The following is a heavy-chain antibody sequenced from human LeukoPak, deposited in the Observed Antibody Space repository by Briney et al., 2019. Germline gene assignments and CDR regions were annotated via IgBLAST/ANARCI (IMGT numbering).Heavy chain of an antibody. D-gene: IGHD5-24*01. J-gene: IGHJ4*02. Sequence: GGSLRLSCATSGFIFSHHGMSWVRQAPGKGLEWVSGIRADAVTTYYADSVKGRFIISRDNSKNTVYLQMNSLSAEDAAVYYCVKDDGWVQYANWSQGTLVTVSS. CDR2: IRADAVTT. CDR1: GFIFSHHG. CDR3: VKDDGWVQYAN. V-gene: IGHV3-23*01.